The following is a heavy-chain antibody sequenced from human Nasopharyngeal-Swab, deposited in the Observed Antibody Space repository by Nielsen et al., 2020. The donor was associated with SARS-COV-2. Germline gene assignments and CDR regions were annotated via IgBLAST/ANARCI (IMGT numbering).Heavy chain of an antibody. CDR3: AGGNQWLSFDL. J-gene: IGHJ4*02. CDR2: ISSSGRHI. Sequence: GESLKISCTGSGFTFSDSYMSWIRQAPGKGLEWVAYISSSGRHIYYADSVKGRFTISRGNAKNSLFLHMDSLRVEDTALYYCAGGNQWLSFDLWGQGTLVTVSS. D-gene: IGHD6-19*01. CDR1: GFTFSDSY. V-gene: IGHV3-11*04.